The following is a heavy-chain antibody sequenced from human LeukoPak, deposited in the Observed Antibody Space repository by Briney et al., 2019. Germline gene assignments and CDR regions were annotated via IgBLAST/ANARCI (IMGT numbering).Heavy chain of an antibody. D-gene: IGHD6-19*01. Sequence: PGGSLRLSCEASGFTFSDPYMSWIRQAPGKGLECLSYISGSGTDINYADSVRGRFTISRDNAKNSLYLQMNSLRAEDTAVYYCARETRRCSSGWYSFDYWGQGTLVTVSS. CDR1: GFTFSDPY. V-gene: IGHV3-11*04. CDR3: ARETRRCSSGWYSFDY. CDR2: ISGSGTDI. J-gene: IGHJ4*02.